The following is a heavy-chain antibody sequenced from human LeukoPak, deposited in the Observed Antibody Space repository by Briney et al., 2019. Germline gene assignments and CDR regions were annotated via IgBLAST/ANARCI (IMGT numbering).Heavy chain of an antibody. V-gene: IGHV3-74*01. D-gene: IGHD5-12*01. CDR2: INSDGSST. CDR1: GFTFSSYW. J-gene: IGHJ4*02. Sequence: GGSLRLSCAASGFTFSSYWMHWVRQAPGKGLVWVSRINSDGSSTSYADSVRGRFTISRDNAKNTLYLQMNSLRAEDTAVYYGARAGPGGGYYYWGQGTLVVVSS. CDR3: ARAGPGGGYYY.